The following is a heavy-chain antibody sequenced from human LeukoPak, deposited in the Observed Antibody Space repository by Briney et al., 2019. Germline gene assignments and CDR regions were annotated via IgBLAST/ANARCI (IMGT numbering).Heavy chain of an antibody. CDR3: ARVFVGYDRTPFRQDY. J-gene: IGHJ4*02. CDR1: GGTFSSYA. CDR2: IIPILGIA. D-gene: IGHD5-12*01. Sequence: SVKVSCKASGGTFSSYAISWVRQAPGQGLEWMGRIIPILGIANYAQKFQGRVTITADKSTSTAYMELSSLRSEDTAVYYCARVFVGYDRTPFRQDYWGQGTLVTVSS. V-gene: IGHV1-69*04.